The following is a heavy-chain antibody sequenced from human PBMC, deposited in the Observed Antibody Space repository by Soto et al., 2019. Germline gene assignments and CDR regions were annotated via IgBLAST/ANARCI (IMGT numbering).Heavy chain of an antibody. CDR3: ARPDSSGCFDY. D-gene: IGHD6-19*01. CDR1: GYTFTSYA. J-gene: IGHJ4*02. V-gene: IGHV1-3*01. CDR2: INAGNGNT. Sequence: GASVKVSCKASGYTFTSYAMHWVRQAPGQRLEWKGWINAGNGNTKYSQKFQGRVTITRDTSASTAYMELSSLRSEDTAVYYCARPDSSGCFDYWGQGTLVTVSS.